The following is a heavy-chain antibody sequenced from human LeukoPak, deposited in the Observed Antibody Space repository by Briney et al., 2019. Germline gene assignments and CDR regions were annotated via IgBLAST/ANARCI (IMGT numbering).Heavy chain of an antibody. CDR3: AKDRRSQWLVQDY. J-gene: IGHJ4*02. Sequence: GGSLRLSCAVSGSTFSSYAMSWVRQAPGKGLEWVSAISGSGGSTYYADSVKGRFTISRDNSKNTLYLQMNSLRAEDTAVYYCAKDRRSQWLVQDYWGQGTLVTVSS. V-gene: IGHV3-23*01. D-gene: IGHD6-19*01. CDR2: ISGSGGST. CDR1: GSTFSSYA.